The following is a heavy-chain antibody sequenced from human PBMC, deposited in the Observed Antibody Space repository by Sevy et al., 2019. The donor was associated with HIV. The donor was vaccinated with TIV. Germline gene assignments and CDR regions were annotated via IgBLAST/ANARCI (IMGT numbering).Heavy chain of an antibody. CDR3: ARDSIPLVQGIIITPYYYGMDV. Sequence: ASVKVSCKTSGYTFNTFGINWVRQAPGQGLQWVGWISAYNGNTKYVQKLQGRVSMTTETSTSTVYMERRSLRSDDTAVYYCARDSIPLVQGIIITPYYYGMDVWGQGTTVTVS. J-gene: IGHJ6*02. CDR1: GYTFNTFG. D-gene: IGHD3-10*01. CDR2: ISAYNGNT. V-gene: IGHV1-18*04.